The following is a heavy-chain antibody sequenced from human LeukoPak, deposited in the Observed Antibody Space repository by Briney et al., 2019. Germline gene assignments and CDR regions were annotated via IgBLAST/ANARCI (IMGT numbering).Heavy chain of an antibody. CDR1: GFTFNSYA. J-gene: IGHJ4*02. D-gene: IGHD1-26*01. Sequence: GESLRLSCAASGFTFNSYAMSWVRQAPGKGLEWVSAIGTAGDTYYADSVNGRFTISRDNSKNTLYLQMSSLRAEDTAVYYCAKKPPGGYFDYWGQGTLVTVSS. CDR3: AKKPPGGYFDY. CDR2: IGTAGDT. V-gene: IGHV3-23*01.